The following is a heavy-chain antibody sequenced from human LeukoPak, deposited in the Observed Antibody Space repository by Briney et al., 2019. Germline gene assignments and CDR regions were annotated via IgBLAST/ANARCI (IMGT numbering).Heavy chain of an antibody. D-gene: IGHD2-21*02. J-gene: IGHJ4*02. Sequence: GGSLRLSCAASGFTFDDYGMSWVRQAPGKGLEWVSGINWNGGSTGYADSVKGRFTISRDNAKNSLYLQMNSLRAEDTALHHCASEVDCGGDCLYFDYWGQGTLVTVSS. CDR3: ASEVDCGGDCLYFDY. V-gene: IGHV3-20*01. CDR1: GFTFDDYG. CDR2: INWNGGST.